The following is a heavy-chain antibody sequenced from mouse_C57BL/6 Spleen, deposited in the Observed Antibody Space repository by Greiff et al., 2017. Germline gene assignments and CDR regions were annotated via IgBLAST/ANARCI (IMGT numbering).Heavy chain of an antibody. CDR2: IDPETGGT. CDR1: GYTFTDYE. V-gene: IGHV1-15*01. CDR3: TRPTVETMDY. J-gene: IGHJ4*01. Sequence: VQLQQSGAELVRPGASVTLSCKASGYTFTDYEMHWVKQTPVHGLEWIGAIDPETGGTAYNQKFKGKAILTADKSSSTAYMELRSLTSEDSAVYYCTRPTVETMDYWGQGTSVTVSS. D-gene: IGHD1-1*01.